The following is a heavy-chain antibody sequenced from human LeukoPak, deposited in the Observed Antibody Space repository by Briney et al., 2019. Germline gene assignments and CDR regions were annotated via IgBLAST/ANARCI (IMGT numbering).Heavy chain of an antibody. CDR3: ARDRITMVRENWFDP. J-gene: IGHJ5*02. CDR2: IYYSGST. CDR1: GGSISSSY. V-gene: IGHV4-59*12. Sequence: SETLSLNCTVSGGSISSSYWSWIRQPPGKGLEWIGYIYYSGSTNYNPSLKSRVTISVDKSKNQFSLKLSSVTAADTAVYYCARDRITMVRENWFDPWGQGTLVTVS. D-gene: IGHD3-10*01.